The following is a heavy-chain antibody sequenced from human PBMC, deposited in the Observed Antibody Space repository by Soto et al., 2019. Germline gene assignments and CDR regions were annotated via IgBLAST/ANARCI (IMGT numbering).Heavy chain of an antibody. Sequence: GGSLRLSCAASGFTFSSYGMHWVRQAPGKGLEWVAVIWYDGSIKYYADSVKGRFTISRDNSKNTLYLQMNSLRAEDTAVYYCARDQAPGIAAAGIGNWGQGTLVTVSS. J-gene: IGHJ4*02. CDR3: ARDQAPGIAAAGIGN. CDR2: IWYDGSIK. V-gene: IGHV3-33*01. CDR1: GFTFSSYG. D-gene: IGHD6-13*01.